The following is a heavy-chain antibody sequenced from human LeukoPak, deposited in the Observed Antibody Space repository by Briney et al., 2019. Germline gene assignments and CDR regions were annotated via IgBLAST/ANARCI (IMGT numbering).Heavy chain of an antibody. D-gene: IGHD5-12*01. J-gene: IGHJ4*02. CDR3: ASRSNSGYELFDY. V-gene: IGHV5-51*01. Sequence: GESLQISCKCSGYSFTSYWIGWVRQMPGKGLEWMGIIYPGDSDTRYSPSFQGQVTISADKSISTAYLQCSSPKASDTAMYYCASRSNSGYELFDYWGQGTLVTVSS. CDR2: IYPGDSDT. CDR1: GYSFTSYW.